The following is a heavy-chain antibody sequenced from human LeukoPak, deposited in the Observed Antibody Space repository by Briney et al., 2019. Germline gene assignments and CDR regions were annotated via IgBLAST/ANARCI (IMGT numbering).Heavy chain of an antibody. CDR2: IGSSDNST. J-gene: IGHJ4*02. V-gene: IGHV3-23*01. D-gene: IGHD3-3*01. CDR1: GFSFSNYA. Sequence: TGGSLRLSCVASGFSFSNYAMGWVRQAPGQGLEWVSVIGSSDNSTYYADSVKGRFTISRDNSKNTLYLQMDSLRADDTAVYYCTKKSYYDFWSDHYRPHFHKWGQGTLVTVSS. CDR3: TKKSYYDFWSDHYRPHFHK.